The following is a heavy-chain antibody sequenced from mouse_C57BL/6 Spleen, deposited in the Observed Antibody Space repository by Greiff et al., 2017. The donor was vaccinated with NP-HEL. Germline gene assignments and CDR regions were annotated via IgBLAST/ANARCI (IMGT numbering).Heavy chain of an antibody. J-gene: IGHJ2*01. CDR1: GYTFTSYG. CDR2: IYPRSGNT. V-gene: IGHV1-81*01. CDR3: ARSWGNSFDY. Sequence: VQRVESGAELARPGASVKLSCKASGYTFTSYGISWVKQRTGQGLEWIGEIYPRSGNTYYNEKFKGKATLTADKSSSTAYMELRSLTSEDSAVYFCARSWGNSFDYWGQGTTLTVSS.